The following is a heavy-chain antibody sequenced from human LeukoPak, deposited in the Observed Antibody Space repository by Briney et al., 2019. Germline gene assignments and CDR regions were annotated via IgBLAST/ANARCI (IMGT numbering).Heavy chain of an antibody. CDR2: INHSGST. Sequence: SETLSLTCAVYGGSFSGYYWSWIRQPPGKGLEWIGEINHSGSTNYNPSLKSRVTISVDTSKNQFSLKLSSVTAADTAVYYCARDRGGPTVTVFDYWGQGTLVTVSS. CDR3: ARDRGGPTVTVFDY. J-gene: IGHJ4*02. D-gene: IGHD4-17*01. CDR1: GGSFSGYY. V-gene: IGHV4-34*01.